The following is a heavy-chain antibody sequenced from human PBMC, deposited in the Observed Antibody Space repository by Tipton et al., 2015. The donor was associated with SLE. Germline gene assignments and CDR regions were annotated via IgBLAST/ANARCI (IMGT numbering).Heavy chain of an antibody. CDR1: GGSINDYY. Sequence: TLSLTCIVSGGSINDYYWGWIRQSPGKGLEWIASIYVSGSNYNPSLKNRVTISLDRSKSQFSLRLTPVTAADTAVYYCARDSAVNFWYFDLWGRGTLVTVSS. J-gene: IGHJ2*01. CDR2: IYVSGS. V-gene: IGHV4-59*01. CDR3: ARDSAVNFWYFDL.